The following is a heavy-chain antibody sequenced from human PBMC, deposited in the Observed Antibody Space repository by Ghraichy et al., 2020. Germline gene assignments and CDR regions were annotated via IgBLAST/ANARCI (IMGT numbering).Heavy chain of an antibody. J-gene: IGHJ3*02. D-gene: IGHD4-23*01. CDR3: ARDYGGNSGDAFDI. CDR1: GFTFSSYW. V-gene: IGHV3-7*01. Sequence: GSLRLSCAASGFTFSSYWMSWVRQAPGKGLEWVANIKQDGSEKYYVDSVKGRFTISRDNAKNSLYLQMNSLRAEDTAVYYCARDYGGNSGDAFDIWGQGTMVTVSS. CDR2: IKQDGSEK.